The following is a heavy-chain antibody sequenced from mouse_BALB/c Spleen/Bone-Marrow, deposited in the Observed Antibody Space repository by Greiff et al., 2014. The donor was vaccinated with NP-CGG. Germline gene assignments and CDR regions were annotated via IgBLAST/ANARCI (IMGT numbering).Heavy chain of an antibody. CDR3: YHEAPFAY. J-gene: IGHJ3*01. V-gene: IGHV14-3*02. CDR1: GFNIKDTF. Sequence: VQLLQSGADLVKPGASVKLSCTTSGFNIKDTFMHWVKQRPEQGLEWIGRIDPASGNTKYEPKFKGKATITADKSSNKVSLHLNGLTSEDNAVDYYYHEAPFAYWGQGTLLTVSA. CDR2: IDPASGNT.